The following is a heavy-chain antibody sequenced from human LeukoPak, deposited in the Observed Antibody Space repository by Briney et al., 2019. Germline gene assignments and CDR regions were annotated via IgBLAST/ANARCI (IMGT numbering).Heavy chain of an antibody. CDR2: IYYTGTT. D-gene: IGHD3-3*01. Sequence: SKTLSLTCAVYGGSFSGYYWSWIRQPPGKGLEWIGYIYYTGTTNYNPSLKSRVTISVDTSKNQLSLKLSSATAADTAVYYCVREQRSYDFSSAFYIAHGMDVWGQGTPVTVSS. CDR3: VREQRSYDFSSAFYIAHGMDV. V-gene: IGHV4-59*01. J-gene: IGHJ6*02. CDR1: GGSFSGYY.